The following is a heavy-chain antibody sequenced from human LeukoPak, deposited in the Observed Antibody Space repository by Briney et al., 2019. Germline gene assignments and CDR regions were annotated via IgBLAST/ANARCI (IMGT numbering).Heavy chain of an antibody. CDR2: ISSSGSTI. CDR1: GFTFSSYE. CDR3: ARDCGKGDCHLSFDY. D-gene: IGHD2-21*02. V-gene: IGHV3-48*03. Sequence: PGGSLRLSCAASGFTFSSYEMNWVRQAPGKGLEWVSYISSSGSTIYYADSVKGRFTISRDNAKNSLYLQMNSLRAEDTAVYYCARDCGKGDCHLSFDYWGQGTLVTVSS. J-gene: IGHJ4*02.